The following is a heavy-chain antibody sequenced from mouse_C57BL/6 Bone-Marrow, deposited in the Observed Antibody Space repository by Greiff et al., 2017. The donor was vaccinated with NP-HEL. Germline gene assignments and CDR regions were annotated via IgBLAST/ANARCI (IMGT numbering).Heavy chain of an antibody. CDR1: GFSLTSYG. Sequence: QVQLQQSGPGLVQPSQSLSITCTVSGFSLTSYGVHWVRQSPGKGLEWLGVIWRGGSTDYNAAFMSRLSITKDNSKSQVFFKMNSLQADDTAIYYCAAFFHGSSYGYFDGWGTGTTVTGSS. CDR3: AAFFHGSSYGYFDG. D-gene: IGHD1-1*01. CDR2: IWRGGST. V-gene: IGHV2-5*01. J-gene: IGHJ1*03.